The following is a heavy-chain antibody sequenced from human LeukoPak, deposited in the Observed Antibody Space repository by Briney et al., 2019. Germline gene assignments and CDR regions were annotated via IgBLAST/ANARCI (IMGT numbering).Heavy chain of an antibody. V-gene: IGHV1-69*13. CDR3: ATVNHYVSSGYYRY. J-gene: IGHJ4*02. Sequence: SVKVSCKTSGVTFSDYAISWVRQAPGQGLEWMGGSIPVFGTVYAQKFQGRVTLIADDSTSTAYMELSSLRSGDTAVYYCATVNHYVSSGYYRYWGQGTLVTVSS. CDR2: SIPVFGTV. CDR1: GVTFSDYA. D-gene: IGHD3-22*01.